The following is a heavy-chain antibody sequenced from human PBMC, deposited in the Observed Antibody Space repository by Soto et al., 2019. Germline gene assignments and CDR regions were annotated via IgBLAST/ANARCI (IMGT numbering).Heavy chain of an antibody. CDR1: GFTFSDHY. J-gene: IGHJ1*01. Sequence: EVQLVESGGGLVQPGGSLRLSCAASGFTFSDHYMDWVRQAPGKGLEWVGRSRNKANSYTTEYVASVKGRFTISRDDSRNSLYLQMNSLKTEDTAVYYSARADPPFQHWGQGTLVTVSS. CDR3: ARADPPFQH. CDR2: SRNKANSYTT. V-gene: IGHV3-72*01.